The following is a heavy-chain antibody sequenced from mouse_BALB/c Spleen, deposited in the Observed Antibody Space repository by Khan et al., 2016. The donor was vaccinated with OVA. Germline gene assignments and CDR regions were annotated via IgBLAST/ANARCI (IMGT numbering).Heavy chain of an antibody. J-gene: IGHJ3*01. D-gene: IGHD2-14*01. Sequence: EVQLQQSGPGLVKPSQSLSLTCTVTGYSITSDSAWNWIRQFPGNKLEWMGYINYSGSTSYNPSLKSRISITRDTSKNQFFLQLNSVTTEDTAAYFCARGVRLAYWGQGTLVTVSA. CDR2: INYSGST. CDR3: ARGVRLAY. V-gene: IGHV3-2*02. CDR1: GYSITSDSA.